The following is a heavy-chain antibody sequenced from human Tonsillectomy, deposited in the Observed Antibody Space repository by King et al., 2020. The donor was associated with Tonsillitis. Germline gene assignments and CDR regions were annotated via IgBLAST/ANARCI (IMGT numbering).Heavy chain of an antibody. Sequence: VQLVESGGGLEQPGGSLRLSCAASGFTFSSYAMSWVRQAPGKGLEWVSSISSGGGSTYYADSVKGRFTISRDNSKNTLYLQMNSLRAEDKAVYYCAKDGNYYDSSGYFPDYWGQGTLVTVSS. J-gene: IGHJ4*02. V-gene: IGHV3-23*04. CDR1: GFTFSSYA. CDR2: ISSGGGST. D-gene: IGHD3-22*01. CDR3: AKDGNYYDSSGYFPDY.